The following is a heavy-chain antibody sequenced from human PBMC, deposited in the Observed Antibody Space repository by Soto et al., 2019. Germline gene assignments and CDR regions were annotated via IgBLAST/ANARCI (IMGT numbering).Heavy chain of an antibody. CDR2: IKSDGTVT. J-gene: IGHJ4*02. CDR1: GITFSTYR. D-gene: IGHD3-3*01. CDR3: ARENYDVWSGYYLDY. V-gene: IGHV3-74*01. Sequence: EVQLVESGGGLVQPGGSLRLSCVVSGITFSTYRMHWVRQAPGKGLVWVSRIKSDGTVTHYTDSVRGRFIISRDNAKNTLFLQMNSLRAEDTAVYYCARENYDVWSGYYLDYWGQGTLVTVSS.